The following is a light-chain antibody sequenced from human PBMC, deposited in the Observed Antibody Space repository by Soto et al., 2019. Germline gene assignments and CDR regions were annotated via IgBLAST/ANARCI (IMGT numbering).Light chain of an antibody. Sequence: DIQLTQSPSFLSASVGDRVTITCRASQVIGNYFAWYQQKPGKAPKLLIYAASTLQPGVPSRFSGSGSGTQFTLTVSRLQPEDFATYYCQQLNLYPARTFGQGTRLEIK. J-gene: IGKJ5*01. V-gene: IGKV1-9*01. CDR3: QQLNLYPART. CDR1: QVIGNY. CDR2: AAS.